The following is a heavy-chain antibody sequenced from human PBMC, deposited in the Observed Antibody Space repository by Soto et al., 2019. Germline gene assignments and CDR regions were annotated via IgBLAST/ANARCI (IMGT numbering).Heavy chain of an antibody. Sequence: GGSLRLSCAASGFTFSSYAMSWVRQAPGKGLEWVSAISGSGGSTYYADSVKGRFTISRDNSKNTLYLQMNSLRAEDTAVYYCANLLISPSAGMDVWGQGTTVTVSS. CDR3: ANLLISPSAGMDV. CDR1: GFTFSSYA. J-gene: IGHJ6*02. D-gene: IGHD3-16*01. CDR2: ISGSGGST. V-gene: IGHV3-23*01.